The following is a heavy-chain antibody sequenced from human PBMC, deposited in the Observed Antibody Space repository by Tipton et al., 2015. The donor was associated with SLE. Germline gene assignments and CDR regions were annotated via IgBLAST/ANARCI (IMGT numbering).Heavy chain of an antibody. CDR2: MNPNSGNT. J-gene: IGHJ4*02. CDR3: ARGRAVLPIAAAGPPDY. V-gene: IGHV1-8*01. D-gene: IGHD6-13*01. CDR1: GYTFTSYD. Sequence: QSGAEVKKPGASVKVSCKASGYTFTSYDINWVRQATGQGLEWMGWMNPNSGNTGYAQKFQGRATMTRNTSISTAYMELSSLRSEDTAVYYCARGRAVLPIAAAGPPDYWGQGTLVTVSS.